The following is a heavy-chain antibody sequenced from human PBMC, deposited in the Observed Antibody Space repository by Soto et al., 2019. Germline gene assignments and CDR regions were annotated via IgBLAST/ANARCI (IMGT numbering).Heavy chain of an antibody. Sequence: ASVKVSCKASGYTFTSYYMHWVRQAPGQGLEWMGIINPSGGSTSYAQKFQGRVTMTRDTSTSTVYMELSSLRSEDTAVYYCAREGCSGGSCYSDAFDIWGQGTMVT. CDR1: GYTFTSYY. J-gene: IGHJ3*02. CDR3: AREGCSGGSCYSDAFDI. V-gene: IGHV1-46*03. D-gene: IGHD2-15*01. CDR2: INPSGGST.